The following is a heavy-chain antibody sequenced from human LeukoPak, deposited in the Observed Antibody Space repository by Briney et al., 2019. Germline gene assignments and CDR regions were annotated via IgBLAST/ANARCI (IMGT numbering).Heavy chain of an antibody. J-gene: IGHJ3*02. V-gene: IGHV3-23*01. CDR2: ISGSGSKT. CDR3: AKEPRGYSFSFDI. D-gene: IGHD5-18*01. CDR1: GGSISSSSYY. Sequence: PSETLSLTCTVSGGSISSSSYYWGWIRQAPGKGLEWVSAISGSGSKTFYADSVKGRFTISRDNPKNTLYLQMNSLRPEDTAVYYCAKEPRGYSFSFDIWGQGTMVTVSS.